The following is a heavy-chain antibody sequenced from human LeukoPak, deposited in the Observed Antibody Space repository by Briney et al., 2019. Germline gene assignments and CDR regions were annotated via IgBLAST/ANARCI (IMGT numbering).Heavy chain of an antibody. D-gene: IGHD3-3*01. CDR2: ISGSGGAT. CDR3: AKVPVFSLTISEVVTDDAFDI. CDR1: GFTFSSYA. Sequence: GGSLRLSRAASGFTFSSYAMSWVRQAPGKGLAWVSAISGSGGATYYADSVKGRFTISRDNSKNTLYLQMNSLRAEDTAVYYCAKVPVFSLTISEVVTDDAFDIWGQGTIVTVSS. V-gene: IGHV3-23*01. J-gene: IGHJ3*02.